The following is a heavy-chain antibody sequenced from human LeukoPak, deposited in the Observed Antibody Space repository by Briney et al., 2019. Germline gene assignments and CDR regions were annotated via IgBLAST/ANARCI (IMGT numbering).Heavy chain of an antibody. CDR2: IRSSGSTI. V-gene: IGHV3-48*03. Sequence: LSGGSLRLSCAASGFTFSSYEMNWVRQAPGKGLEWVSYIRSSGSTIYYADSVKGRFTISRDNAKNSLYLQMNSLRAEDTAVYYCARVGTMVRGVTLRPYYFDYWGQGTLVTVSS. CDR1: GFTFSSYE. CDR3: ARVGTMVRGVTLRPYYFDY. J-gene: IGHJ4*02. D-gene: IGHD3-10*01.